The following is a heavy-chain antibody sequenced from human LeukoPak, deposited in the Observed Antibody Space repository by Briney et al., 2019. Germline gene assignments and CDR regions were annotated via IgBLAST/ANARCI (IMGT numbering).Heavy chain of an antibody. J-gene: IGHJ4*02. Sequence: GGSLRLSCGASGFTFSSYSMNWVRQAPGKGLEWVSSISSSSSYIYYADSVKGRFTLSRDNAKNSLSLQMNSLTAEDTAVYYCVRGFSGYWGQGTLVTVSS. CDR2: ISSSSSYI. CDR1: GFTFSSYS. V-gene: IGHV3-21*06. CDR3: VRGFSGY.